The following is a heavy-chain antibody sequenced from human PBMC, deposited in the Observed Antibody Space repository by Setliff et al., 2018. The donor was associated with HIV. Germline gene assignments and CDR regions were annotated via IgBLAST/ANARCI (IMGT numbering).Heavy chain of an antibody. CDR1: GFTFSTFA. CDR2: ISYDGSRT. Sequence: GGSLRLSCVASGFTFSTFAMHWVRQAPGKGLEWVSVISYDGSRTHYADSVKGRFTISRDNSKNTLYLQLNSLRREDTAVYYCAKDARKSTTQYNYFGPWGQGTLVTVSS. CDR3: AKDARKSTTQYNYFGP. J-gene: IGHJ5*02. V-gene: IGHV3-30*01.